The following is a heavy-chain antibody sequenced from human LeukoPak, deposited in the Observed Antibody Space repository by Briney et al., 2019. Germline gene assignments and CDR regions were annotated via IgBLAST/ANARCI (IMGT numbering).Heavy chain of an antibody. V-gene: IGHV3-7*01. CDR2: IKQDGSEK. Sequence: GGSLRLSCAASGFTFSNYWMTWVRQAPGKGLEWVANIKQDGSEKYYVDSVKGRFTSSRDNAKNSLYLQMNSLRAEDTAVYYCARITMVRGARKDDYWGQGTLVTVSP. CDR3: ARITMVRGARKDDY. J-gene: IGHJ4*02. D-gene: IGHD3-10*01. CDR1: GFTFSNYW.